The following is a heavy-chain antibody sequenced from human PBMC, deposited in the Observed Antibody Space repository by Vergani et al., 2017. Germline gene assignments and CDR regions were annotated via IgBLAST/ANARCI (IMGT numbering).Heavy chain of an antibody. V-gene: IGHV3-33*01. CDR2: IWDDGRKK. Sequence: QVQLVESGGGVVQPGTSLRLSCAASGFIFKNHGMQWVRQAPGKGLEWVALIWDDGRKKNDGDSMKGRFTISRDNSKDTLYLEMNSLRGEDSAVYYCVRHSWFRSCKSVNCSSWDYWGQGTPVTVSS. CDR3: VRHSWFRSCKSVNCSSWDY. D-gene: IGHD2/OR15-2a*01. CDR1: GFIFKNHG. J-gene: IGHJ4*02.